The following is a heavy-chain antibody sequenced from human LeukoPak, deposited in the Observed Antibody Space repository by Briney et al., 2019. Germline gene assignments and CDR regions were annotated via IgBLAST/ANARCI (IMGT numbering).Heavy chain of an antibody. CDR2: INHSGST. Sequence: SEPLSLPCAVYGGSFSGYYWSWIRQPPGKGLEWIGEINHSGSTNYNPSLKSRVTISVDTSKNQFSLKLSSVTAADTAVYYCASHYDSSGYYYAYWGQGTLVTVSS. CDR3: ASHYDSSGYYYAY. CDR1: GGSFSGYY. J-gene: IGHJ4*02. V-gene: IGHV4-34*01. D-gene: IGHD3-22*01.